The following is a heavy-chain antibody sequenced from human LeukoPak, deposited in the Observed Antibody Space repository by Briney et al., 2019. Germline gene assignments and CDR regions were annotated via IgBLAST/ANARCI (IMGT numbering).Heavy chain of an antibody. CDR2: IKQDGSEK. CDR3: ARDRGWQQFDY. CDR1: GFTFSSYW. V-gene: IGHV3-7*01. Sequence: GGSLRLSCAASGFTFSSYWMSWVRQAPGKRLEGVAHIKQDGSEKYYVDSVKGRFTISRDNTKNSLYLQMNSLRAEDTGVYFCARDRGWQQFDYWGQGTLVTVSS. J-gene: IGHJ4*01. D-gene: IGHD5-24*01.